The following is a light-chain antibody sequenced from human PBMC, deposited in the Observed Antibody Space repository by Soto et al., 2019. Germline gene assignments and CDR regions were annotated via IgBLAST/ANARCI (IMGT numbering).Light chain of an antibody. Sequence: QSAMTQPASVSGSPGQSITISCTGTSSDIGAYNYVAWYQQHPGKAPKLMIYEVTNRPSGISNRFSGSRSRNTASLSISGLQAEDEADYYCSSFSSDIAFVFGTGTKVTVL. CDR2: EVT. CDR3: SSFSSDIAFV. V-gene: IGLV2-14*01. CDR1: SSDIGAYNY. J-gene: IGLJ1*01.